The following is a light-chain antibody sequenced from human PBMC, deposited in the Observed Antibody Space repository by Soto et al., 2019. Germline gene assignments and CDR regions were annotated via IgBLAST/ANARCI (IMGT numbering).Light chain of an antibody. Sequence: IQMTQSPSSLSASVGDRVTITCRASQGVRDDVGWYQQKPGKAPKLLIYSASTLQSGVPSRFSGSGSGTDFTFTISGLLPEDFATYYCLQESNYPLTFGGGTKVDIK. J-gene: IGKJ4*01. V-gene: IGKV1-6*01. CDR2: SAS. CDR3: LQESNYPLT. CDR1: QGVRDD.